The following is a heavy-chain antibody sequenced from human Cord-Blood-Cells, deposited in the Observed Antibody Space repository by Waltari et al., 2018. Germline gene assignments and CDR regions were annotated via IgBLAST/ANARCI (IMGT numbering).Heavy chain of an antibody. D-gene: IGHD5-12*01. CDR3: VLGDSGYAWYFDY. Sequence: QVQLVQSGAEVKKPGSSVKVSCKASGGTFSSYAISWVRQAPGQGLEWMGGINPIRGIADDAQKFHGRVTITADKSTSTAYMELSSLRSEDTAVYYCVLGDSGYAWYFDYWGQGTLVTVSS. CDR2: INPIRGIA. J-gene: IGHJ4*02. V-gene: IGHV1-69*10. CDR1: GGTFSSYA.